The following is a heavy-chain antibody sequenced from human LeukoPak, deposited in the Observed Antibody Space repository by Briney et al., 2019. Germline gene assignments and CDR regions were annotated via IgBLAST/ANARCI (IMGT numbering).Heavy chain of an antibody. J-gene: IGHJ2*01. CDR3: ARTKTEWILDL. V-gene: IGHV3-7*01. CDR1: GFRFNAYW. Sequence: GESLRLSFTGSGFRFNAYWLLWFPKPQGMGRGWVGNIRQDGGEIFYVDSVRGRFTISRDNAKNSLYLHLNSLRAEDTAVYYCARTKTEWILDLWGRGTLVTVSS. D-gene: IGHD3-3*01. CDR2: IRQDGGEI.